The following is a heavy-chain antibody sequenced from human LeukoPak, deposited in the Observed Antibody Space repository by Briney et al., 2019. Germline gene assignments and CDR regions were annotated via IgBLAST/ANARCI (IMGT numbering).Heavy chain of an antibody. CDR3: ARDQPGGGLDY. V-gene: IGHV3-30-3*01. CDR1: GLTFSGYA. J-gene: IGHJ4*02. Sequence: PGRSLRLSCAASGLTFSGYAMDWVRQAPGKGLEWVAFMSYDGGDKQYLDSVKGRFTLSRDNSNKTLYLQTNSLTPDDTAVYYCARDQPGGGLDYWGQGILVTVSS. D-gene: IGHD3-16*01. CDR2: MSYDGGDK.